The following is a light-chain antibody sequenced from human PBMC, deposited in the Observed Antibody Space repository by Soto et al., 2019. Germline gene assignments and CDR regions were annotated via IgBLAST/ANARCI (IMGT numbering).Light chain of an antibody. CDR1: QSLLHSNGYNY. Sequence: DIVMTQSPLSLPVTPGEPASISCRSSQSLLHSNGYNYLDWYLQKPGQSPQLLIYLGSNRASGVHDRFSGIGAGTDFTLKISRVEAEDVGVYYCMQALQTRYTFGQGTKLEIK. CDR3: MQALQTRYT. J-gene: IGKJ2*01. V-gene: IGKV2-28*01. CDR2: LGS.